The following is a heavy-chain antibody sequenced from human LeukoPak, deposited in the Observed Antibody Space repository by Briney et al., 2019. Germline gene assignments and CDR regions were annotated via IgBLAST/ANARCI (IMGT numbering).Heavy chain of an antibody. CDR3: TTAGDYGDYSH. CDR2: IKSKTDGGTT. CDR1: GFTFSRYS. V-gene: IGHV3-15*07. D-gene: IGHD4-17*01. Sequence: GGSLRLSCAVSGFTFSRYSMNWVRQAPGKGLEWVGRIKSKTDGGTTDYAAPVKGRFTISRDDSKNTLYLQMNNLKTEDTAVYYCTTAGDYGDYSHWGQGTLVTVSS. J-gene: IGHJ4*02.